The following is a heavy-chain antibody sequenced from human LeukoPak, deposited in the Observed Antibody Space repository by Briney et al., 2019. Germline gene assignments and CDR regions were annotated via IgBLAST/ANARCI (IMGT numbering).Heavy chain of an antibody. Sequence: GGSLRLSCAASGFTFSSYSMNWVRQAPGKGLEWVSSISSGSSYIYYADSVKGRFTISRDNAKNSLYLQMNSLRAEDTAVYYCARDRGYCSGGSCYSANFDYWGQGTLVTVSS. D-gene: IGHD2-15*01. CDR1: GFTFSSYS. V-gene: IGHV3-21*01. CDR2: ISSGSSYI. CDR3: ARDRGYCSGGSCYSANFDY. J-gene: IGHJ4*02.